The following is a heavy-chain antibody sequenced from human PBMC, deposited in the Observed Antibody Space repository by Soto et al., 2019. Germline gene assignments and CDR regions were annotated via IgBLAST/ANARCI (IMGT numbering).Heavy chain of an antibody. CDR2: VNEVGTIT. CDR1: GFTFSNHW. J-gene: IGHJ3*01. D-gene: IGHD6-6*01. CDR3: ARPRSKSSSGFDL. Sequence: EVQLVESGGGLVQPGGSVRLSCVASGFTFSNHWMHWVRQSPGQGLSGVSRVNEVGTITDYADFVEGRFTISRDNAKNTLSLQMNNLRAEDTALYYCARPRSKSSSGFDLWGQGTMVTVSS. V-gene: IGHV3-74*01.